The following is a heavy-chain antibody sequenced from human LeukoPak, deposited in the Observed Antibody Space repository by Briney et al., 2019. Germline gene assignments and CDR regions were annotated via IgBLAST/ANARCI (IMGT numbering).Heavy chain of an antibody. J-gene: IGHJ4*02. CDR1: GFTFSSYW. D-gene: IGHD3-3*01. CDR3: AAQYYDSWSGMYYFDY. Sequence: GGSLRLSCAASGFTFSSYWMSWVRQAPGKGLEWVANIKQDGSEKYYVDSVKGRFTISRDNAKNSLYLQMNSLRAEDTAVYYCAAQYYDSWSGMYYFDYWGQGTLVTVSS. V-gene: IGHV3-7*01. CDR2: IKQDGSEK.